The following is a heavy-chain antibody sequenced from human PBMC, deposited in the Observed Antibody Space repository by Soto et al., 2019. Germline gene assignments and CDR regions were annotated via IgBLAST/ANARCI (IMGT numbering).Heavy chain of an antibody. Sequence: GGSLRLSCAASGFTFSSYSMHWVRQAPGKGLEWVAAMSFDGNSKYFADSVKGRFTISRDNAKNSVYLQMDSLRVEDTAVYYCAREGALKPFSSWGQGALVTVSS. CDR1: GFTFSSYS. J-gene: IGHJ5*02. CDR3: AREGALKPFSS. V-gene: IGHV3-30-3*01. CDR2: MSFDGNSK.